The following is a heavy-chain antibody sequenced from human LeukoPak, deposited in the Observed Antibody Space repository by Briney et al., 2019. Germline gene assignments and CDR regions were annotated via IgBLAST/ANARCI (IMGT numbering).Heavy chain of an antibody. CDR1: GGTSNSHA. J-gene: IGHJ4*02. CDR3: ATTNDGSGYQWGDFFDF. Sequence: SVKVSCKASGGTSNSHAISWVRQAPGQGLEWMGRIIPNLGTTNRAQNFQDRVTLTADKSTNTAYMELTSLTSDDTAVYYCATTNDGSGYQWGDFFDFWGQGTLVTVSS. CDR2: IIPNLGTT. V-gene: IGHV1-69*04. D-gene: IGHD3-22*01.